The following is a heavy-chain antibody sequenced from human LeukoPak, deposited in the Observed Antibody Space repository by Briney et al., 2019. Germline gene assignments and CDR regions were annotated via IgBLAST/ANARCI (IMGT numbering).Heavy chain of an antibody. CDR3: ARDFSNTSGFKVVVDY. CDR2: ISAYNGDT. V-gene: IGHV1-18*01. J-gene: IGHJ4*02. D-gene: IGHD3-22*01. Sequence: GASVKVSCKASRFTFTNYGITWVRQAPGQGREYMGWISAYNGDTKYAQKLQARVIMTTDTSTTTAYMELRSLRSDDTGVYYCARDFSNTSGFKVVVDYWGQGTLVTVSS. CDR1: RFTFTNYG.